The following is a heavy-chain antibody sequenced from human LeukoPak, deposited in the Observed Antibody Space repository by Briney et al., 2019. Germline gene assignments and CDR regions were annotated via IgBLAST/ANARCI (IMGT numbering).Heavy chain of an antibody. CDR3: AKALERRAHPYTAFDI. D-gene: IGHD2-2*02. J-gene: IGHJ3*02. CDR1: ALTFATMV. CDR2: ISGSGIST. V-gene: IGHV3-23*01. Sequence: GGSLTLSCALSALTFATMVMGCVRHPPGKGLEWVSSISGSGISTYYADSVEGRFTLSRHNAKNTLYLKMDCLRADDTAVFFCAKALERRAHPYTAFDIWGQGTMVTVS.